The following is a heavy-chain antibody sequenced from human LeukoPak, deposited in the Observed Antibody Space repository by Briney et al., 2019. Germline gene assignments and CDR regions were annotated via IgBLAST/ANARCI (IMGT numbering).Heavy chain of an antibody. D-gene: IGHD4-23*01. J-gene: IGHJ4*02. CDR2: INHSGST. CDR3: ARATTVVTPVPHFDY. Sequence: SETLSLTCAVYGGSFSGYYWSWIRQPPGKGLEWIGEINHSGSTNYNPSLKSRVTISVDTSKNQFSLKLSSVTAADTAVYYCARATTVVTPVPHFDYWGQGTLVTVSS. CDR1: GGSFSGYY. V-gene: IGHV4-34*01.